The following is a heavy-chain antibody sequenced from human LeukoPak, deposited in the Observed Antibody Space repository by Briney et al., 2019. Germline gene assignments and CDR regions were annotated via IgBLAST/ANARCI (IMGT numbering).Heavy chain of an antibody. D-gene: IGHD1-14*01. CDR2: IYYSGST. Sequence: SETLSLTCAVYGGSFSGYYWSWIRQPPGKGLEWIGSIYYSGSTYYNPSLKSRVTISVDTSKNQFSLKLSSVTAADTAVYYCARELSQPDAFDIWGQGTMVTVSS. CDR1: GGSFSGYY. V-gene: IGHV4-34*01. CDR3: ARELSQPDAFDI. J-gene: IGHJ3*02.